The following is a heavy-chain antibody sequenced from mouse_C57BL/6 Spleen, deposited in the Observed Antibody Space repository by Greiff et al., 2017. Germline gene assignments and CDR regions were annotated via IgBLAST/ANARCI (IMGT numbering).Heavy chain of an antibody. V-gene: IGHV1-42*01. CDR1: GYSFTGYY. D-gene: IGHD3-2*02. CDR3: ARWGSSGYPYDAMDY. Sequence: EVKLMESGPELVKPGASVKISCKASGYSFTGYYMNWVKQSPEKSLEWIGEINPSTGGTTYNQKLKAKATLTVDKSSSTAYMQLKSLTSEDSAVYYCARWGSSGYPYDAMDYWGQGTSVTVSS. J-gene: IGHJ4*01. CDR2: INPSTGGT.